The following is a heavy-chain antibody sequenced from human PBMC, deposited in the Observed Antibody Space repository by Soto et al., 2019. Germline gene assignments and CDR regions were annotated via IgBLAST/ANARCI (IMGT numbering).Heavy chain of an antibody. Sequence: PSETLSLTCTFSGGSISSGGYYWSWIRQHPGKGLEWIGYIYYSGSTYYNPSLKSRVTISVDTSKNQFSLKLSSVTAADTAVYYCARVYSSSKRFDYWGQGTLVTVSS. CDR3: ARVYSSSKRFDY. CDR1: GGSISSGGYY. V-gene: IGHV4-31*03. CDR2: IYYSGST. D-gene: IGHD6-6*01. J-gene: IGHJ4*02.